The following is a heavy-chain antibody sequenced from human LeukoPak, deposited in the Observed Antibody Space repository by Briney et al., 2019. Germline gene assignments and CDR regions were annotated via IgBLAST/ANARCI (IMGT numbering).Heavy chain of an antibody. V-gene: IGHV4-59*08. CDR1: GGSNSSYY. J-gene: IGHJ4*02. CDR2: IYYSGST. CDR3: ARLEIGSYGPIDY. D-gene: IGHD3-10*01. Sequence: PSETLSLTCTVSGGSNSSYYWSWIRQPPGKGLEWIGYIYYSGSTNYNPSLKSRVTISVDTSKNQFSLKLSSVTAADTAVYYCARLEIGSYGPIDYWGQGTLVTVSS.